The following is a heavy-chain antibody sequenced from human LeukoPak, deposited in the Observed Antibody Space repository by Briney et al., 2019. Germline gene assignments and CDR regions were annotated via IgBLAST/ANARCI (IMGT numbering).Heavy chain of an antibody. CDR1: GYTFTSYG. CDR2: ISAYNGNT. CDR3: ARVPALWFGELSAVYYGMDV. V-gene: IGHV1-18*01. J-gene: IGHJ6*02. Sequence: GASVKVSCKASGYTFTSYGISRVRQAPGQGLEWMGWISAYNGNTNYAQKLQGRVTMTTDTSTSTAYMELRSLRSDDTAVYYCARVPALWFGELSAVYYGMDVWGQGTTVTVSS. D-gene: IGHD3-10*01.